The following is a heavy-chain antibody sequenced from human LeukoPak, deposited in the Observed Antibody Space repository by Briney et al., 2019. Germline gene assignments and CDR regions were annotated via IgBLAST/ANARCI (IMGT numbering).Heavy chain of an antibody. D-gene: IGHD3-22*01. CDR3: ARGPLPSYYYDSSGYYFAY. CDR1: GYTFTGYY. J-gene: IGHJ4*02. V-gene: IGHV1-2*02. Sequence: ASVKVSCKASGYTFTGYYMHWVRQAPGQGLEWMGWINPNSGGTNYAQKFQGRVTMTRDTSISTAYMELSRLRSDDTAVYYCARGPLPSYYYDSSGYYFAYWGQGTLVTVSS. CDR2: INPNSGGT.